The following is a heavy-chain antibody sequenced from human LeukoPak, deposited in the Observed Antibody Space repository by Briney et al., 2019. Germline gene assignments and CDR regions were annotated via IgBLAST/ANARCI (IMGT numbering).Heavy chain of an antibody. J-gene: IGHJ5*02. D-gene: IGHD1-26*01. CDR1: GGSISSGGYY. CDR3: ASSVVGATIWFDP. CDR2: IYYSGST. Sequence: SETLSLTCTVSGGSISSGGYYWSWIRQPPGKGLEWIGYIYYSGSTYYNPSLKSRVTISVDTSKNQFSLKLSSVTAADAAVYYCASSVVGATIWFDPWGQGTLVTVSS. V-gene: IGHV4-30-4*01.